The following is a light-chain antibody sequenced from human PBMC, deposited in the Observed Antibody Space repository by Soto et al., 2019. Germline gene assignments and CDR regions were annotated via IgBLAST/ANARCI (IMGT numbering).Light chain of an antibody. Sequence: DIQMTQSPSSLSASVGDRVTITCQASQDISNYLNWYQQKPGKAPKLLTYDASNLETGVPSRFSGSRYGTDFTFTISSLQPEDIATYYCQQYDNLPFTFGPGTKVDIK. CDR2: DAS. J-gene: IGKJ3*01. CDR1: QDISNY. V-gene: IGKV1-33*01. CDR3: QQYDNLPFT.